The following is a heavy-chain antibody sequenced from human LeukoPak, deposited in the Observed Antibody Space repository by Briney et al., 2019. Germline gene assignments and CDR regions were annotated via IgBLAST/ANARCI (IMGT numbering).Heavy chain of an antibody. V-gene: IGHV4-59*01. CDR3: ARGGVAARRANFDY. CDR2: IYYSGST. D-gene: IGHD6-6*01. J-gene: IGHJ4*02. Sequence: SETLSLTCTVSGGSISSYYWSWIRQPPGKGLEWIGYIYYSGSTNYNPSLKSRVTISVDTSKNQFSLKLSSVTAADTAVYYCARGGVAARRANFDYWGQGTLVTVSS. CDR1: GGSISSYY.